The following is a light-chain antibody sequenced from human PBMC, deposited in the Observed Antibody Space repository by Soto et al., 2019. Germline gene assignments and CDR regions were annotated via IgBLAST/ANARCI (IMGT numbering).Light chain of an antibody. CDR1: QVISTS. CDR2: AAS. V-gene: IGKV1-9*01. J-gene: IGKJ5*01. CDR3: QPLFDSPIT. Sequence: DIQMTQSPSSLSASVGDRVTITCRASQVISTSLAWYQVKPGKAPKLLIYAASTLESGVTSRFSATVSGTEFSLTITSLQPEDFATYYCQPLFDSPITFGPGTRLEIK.